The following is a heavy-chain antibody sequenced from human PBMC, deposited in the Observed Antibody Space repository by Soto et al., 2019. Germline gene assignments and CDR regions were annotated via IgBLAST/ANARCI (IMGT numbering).Heavy chain of an antibody. J-gene: IGHJ4*02. CDR2: INHSGST. CDR3: ATLTTVTHDYDY. D-gene: IGHD4-17*01. V-gene: IGHV4-34*01. Sequence: SETLSLTYAVYGGSFSGYYWSWIRQPPGKGLEWIGEINHSGSTNYNPSLKSRVTISVDTSKNQFSLKLSSVTAADTAVYYCATLTTVTHDYDYWGQGTLVTVSS. CDR1: GGSFSGYY.